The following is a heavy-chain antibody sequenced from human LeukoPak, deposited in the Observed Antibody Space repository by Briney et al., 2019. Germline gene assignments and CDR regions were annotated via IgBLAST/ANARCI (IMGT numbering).Heavy chain of an antibody. CDR2: ISGSGGST. J-gene: IGHJ4*02. D-gene: IGHD3-10*01. V-gene: IGHV3-23*01. CDR3: AKDYGSGSYLDH. Sequence: GGSLRLSCAASGFTFSSYAMSWVRQAPGKGLEWVSDISGSGGSTYYADSVKGRFTISRDNSKNTLYMQMNSLRAEDTAVYYCAKDYGSGSYLDHWGQGTLVTVSS. CDR1: GFTFSSYA.